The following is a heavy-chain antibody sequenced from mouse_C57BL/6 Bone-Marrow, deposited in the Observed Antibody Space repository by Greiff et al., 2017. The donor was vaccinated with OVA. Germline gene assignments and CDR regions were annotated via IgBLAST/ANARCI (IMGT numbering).Heavy chain of an antibody. CDR2: IYWDDAK. V-gene: IGHV8-12*01. CDR3: ARRRATMVTTGAVDY. J-gene: IGHJ4*01. CDR1: GFSLSTSGLG. D-gene: IGHD2-2*01. Sequence: QVTLKVSGPGILQSSQTLSLTCSFSGFSLSTSGLGVSWIRQPSGKGLEWLAHIYWDDAKRFNPSLKSRLTIPKYTSRHHVFLKPTSVDTADTATYDGARRRATMVTTGAVDYWGEGTSATVSS.